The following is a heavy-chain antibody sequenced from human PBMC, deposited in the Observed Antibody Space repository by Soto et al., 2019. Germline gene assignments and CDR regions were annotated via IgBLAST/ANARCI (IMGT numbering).Heavy chain of an antibody. V-gene: IGHV4-39*01. D-gene: IGHD2-2*01. Sequence: QLQVQESGPGQVKPSQTLSLTCTVSGGSITSQHYYWGWIRQPPGKGLEWIGSIYSGGNTYYNPSLRSRLTIFVDTAKKLISLKLTSVTAADSAIYYCGSGPSTTWIDNWGLGTQVSVSS. CDR1: GGSITSQHYY. J-gene: IGHJ4*02. CDR3: GSGPSTTWIDN. CDR2: IYSGGNT.